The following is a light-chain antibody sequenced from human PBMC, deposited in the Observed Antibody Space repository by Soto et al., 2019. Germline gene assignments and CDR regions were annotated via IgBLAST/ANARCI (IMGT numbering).Light chain of an antibody. J-gene: IGLJ1*01. CDR2: GDN. V-gene: IGLV1-40*01. CDR1: TSNIGAPYD. Sequence: QSALTQPPSVSGAPGQRVSISCTGSTSNIGAPYDVHWYQHLPGTAPKLLIYGDNNRPSGVPDRFSGSKSGTSASLAITRLQAEDEADYDCQSYDISLHNYVFGTGTKVTVL. CDR3: QSYDISLHNYV.